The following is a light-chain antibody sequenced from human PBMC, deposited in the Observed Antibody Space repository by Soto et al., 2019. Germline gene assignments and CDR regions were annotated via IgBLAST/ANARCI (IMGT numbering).Light chain of an antibody. CDR1: QSVSSY. J-gene: IGKJ1*01. Sequence: EIVLTQSPATLSLSPGERATLSCRASQSVSSYLAWYQQKPGQAPRLLIYDASNRATGIPARFSGXXXXXXXXLTISSLEPEDFVVYYCQQRSNWWTFGQGTKVEIK. CDR2: DAS. V-gene: IGKV3-11*01. CDR3: QQRSNWWT.